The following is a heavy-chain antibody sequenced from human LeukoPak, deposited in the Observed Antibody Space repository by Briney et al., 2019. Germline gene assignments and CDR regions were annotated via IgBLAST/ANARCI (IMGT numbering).Heavy chain of an antibody. J-gene: IGHJ3*01. CDR3: PRARIRARSGAFDV. Sequence: GGSLRLSCETSGFTFRHYVMHWVRQAPGKGLEWVAVISSDGNKKYYADSVKGRFTISRDNSNYTLSLQMNSLKSEDAALYYCPRARIRARSGAFDVCGQGAMVSVSS. CDR2: ISSDGNKK. V-gene: IGHV3-30*01. D-gene: IGHD6-6*01. CDR1: GFTFRHYV.